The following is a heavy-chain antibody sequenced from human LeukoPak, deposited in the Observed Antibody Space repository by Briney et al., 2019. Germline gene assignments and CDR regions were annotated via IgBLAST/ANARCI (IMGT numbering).Heavy chain of an antibody. V-gene: IGHV3-53*01. J-gene: IGHJ4*02. D-gene: IGHD6-13*01. Sequence: GGSLRLSCAASGFTVSSNYMSWVRQAPGKGLEWVSVIYSGGSTYYADSVKGRFTISRDNSKNTLYLQMNSLRAEDTAVYYCARPRYSSSWFHFDYWGQGTLVTVSS. CDR1: GFTVSSNY. CDR3: ARPRYSSSWFHFDY. CDR2: IYSGGST.